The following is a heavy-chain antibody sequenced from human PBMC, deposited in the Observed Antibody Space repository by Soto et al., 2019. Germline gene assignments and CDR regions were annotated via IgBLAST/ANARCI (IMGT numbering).Heavy chain of an antibody. Sequence: SETLSLTCAVYGGSFSGYYWSWIRQPPGKGLEWIGEINHSGSTNHNPSLKCRVTISVDTSKNQFSLKLSSVTAADTAVYYCARAPYGSGSYYNVSYYYGMDVWGQGTTVTVSS. V-gene: IGHV4-34*01. CDR2: INHSGST. CDR1: GGSFSGYY. D-gene: IGHD3-10*01. J-gene: IGHJ6*02. CDR3: ARAPYGSGSYYNVSYYYGMDV.